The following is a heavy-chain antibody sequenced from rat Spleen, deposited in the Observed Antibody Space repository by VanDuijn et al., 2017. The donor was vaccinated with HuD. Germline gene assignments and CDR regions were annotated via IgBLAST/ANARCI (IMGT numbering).Heavy chain of an antibody. V-gene: IGHV5-25*01. CDR3: TRPSWSIAAISYWYFDF. CDR2: ITYDGGST. Sequence: EVQLVESGGGLVQPGRSMKLSCAASGFTFSNFGMAWVRQAPTKGLEWVAYITYDGGSTYYRDSVKGRFTISRDNAKSTLYLQMDSLRSEDTATYYCTRPSWSIAAISYWYFDFWGPGTMVTVSS. CDR1: GFTFSNFG. J-gene: IGHJ1*01. D-gene: IGHD1-2*01.